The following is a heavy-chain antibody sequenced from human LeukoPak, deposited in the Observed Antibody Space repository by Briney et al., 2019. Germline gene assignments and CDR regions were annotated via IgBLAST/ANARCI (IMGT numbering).Heavy chain of an antibody. Sequence: SETLSLTCTVSGYSISSGYYWGWIRQPPGKGLEWIGIIYHSGSTNYNPSLKSRVTISVDTSKNQFSLKLSSVTAADTAVYYCASRSWSSTNRYFDLWGRGTLVTVSS. D-gene: IGHD6-13*01. J-gene: IGHJ2*01. CDR2: IYHSGST. CDR1: GYSISSGYY. CDR3: ASRSWSSTNRYFDL. V-gene: IGHV4-38-2*02.